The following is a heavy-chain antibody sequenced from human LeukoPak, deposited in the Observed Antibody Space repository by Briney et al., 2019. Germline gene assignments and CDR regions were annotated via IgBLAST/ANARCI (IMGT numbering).Heavy chain of an antibody. J-gene: IGHJ4*02. CDR1: GGTFSSYA. V-gene: IGHV1-46*01. CDR2: INPSGGST. D-gene: IGHD3-22*01. CDR3: ARDLLPYYYDSSGYPLDY. Sequence: ASVKVSCKASGGTFSSYAISWVRQAPGQGLEWMGIINPSGGSTSYAQKFQGRVTMTRDMSTSTVYMELSSLRSEDTAVYYCARDLLPYYYDSSGYPLDYWGQGTLVTVSS.